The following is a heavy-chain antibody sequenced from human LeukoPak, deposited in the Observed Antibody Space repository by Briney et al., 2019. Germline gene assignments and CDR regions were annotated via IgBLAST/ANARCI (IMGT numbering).Heavy chain of an antibody. CDR3: ARLTRYCSNTSCPKTLDV. D-gene: IGHD2-2*01. CDR1: GGSFSAYY. CDR2: INHGGST. V-gene: IGHV4-34*01. J-gene: IGHJ6*04. Sequence: SETLSLTCAVNGGSFSAYYWNWIRQPPGKGLEWIGEINHGGSTNYNPSLKSRVTISVDTSKNQFSLKLSSVTAADTAVYYCARLTRYCSNTSCPKTLDVWGKGTTVAVSS.